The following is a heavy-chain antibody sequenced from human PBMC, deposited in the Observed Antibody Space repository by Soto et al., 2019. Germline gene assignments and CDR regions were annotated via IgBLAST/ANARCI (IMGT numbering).Heavy chain of an antibody. CDR1: GFIFVASA. D-gene: IGHD6-19*01. V-gene: IGHV3-73*01. CDR3: ARDRGAVVGQFSDY. J-gene: IGHJ4*02. Sequence: GGSLILSCAASGFIFVASALQWVRQASGKGLEWLGRIGSRGESYATTYDVSVKGRFTISRDDSKKTAYLQMNSLESEDTAVYYCARDRGAVVGQFSDYWGLGTLVTVSS. CDR2: IGSRGESYAT.